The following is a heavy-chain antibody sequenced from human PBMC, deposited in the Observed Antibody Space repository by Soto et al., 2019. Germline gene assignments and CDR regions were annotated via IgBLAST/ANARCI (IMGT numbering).Heavy chain of an antibody. D-gene: IGHD3-22*01. CDR1: GGSISSGTYY. J-gene: IGHJ4*02. CDR2: IYYSGTT. V-gene: IGHV4-39*01. CDR3: ARASMIVVQFNY. Sequence: PSETLSLTCTVSGGSISSGTYYWGWIRQPPGKGLEWIGSIYYSGTTYYNPSLKSRVTISVDTSKNQFSLKLSSVTAADTAVYYCARASMIVVQFNYWGQGTLVTVSS.